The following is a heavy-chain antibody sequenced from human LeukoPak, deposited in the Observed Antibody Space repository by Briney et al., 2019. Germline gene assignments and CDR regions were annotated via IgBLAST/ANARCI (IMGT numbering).Heavy chain of an antibody. V-gene: IGHV1-46*01. D-gene: IGHD3-22*01. CDR1: GYTFTSYY. Sequence: ASVKVSCEASGYTFTSYYMHWVRQAPGQGLEWMGIINPSGGSTSYAQKLQGRVTMTRNMSTSTVYMELSSLRSEDTAVYYCARGAYDSRGLFDYWGQGTLVTVSS. J-gene: IGHJ4*02. CDR2: INPSGGST. CDR3: ARGAYDSRGLFDY.